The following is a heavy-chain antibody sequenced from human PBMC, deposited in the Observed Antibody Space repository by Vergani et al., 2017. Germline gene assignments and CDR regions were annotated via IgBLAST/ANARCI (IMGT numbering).Heavy chain of an antibody. Sequence: QVQLVESGGGVVQPGRSLRLSCAASGFTFSSYGMNWVRQAPGKGLEWVAVIWYDGSNKYYADSVKGRFTISRDNSKNTLYLQMNSLRAEDTAMYYCARDFSTHNWFDPWGQGTLVTVSS. D-gene: IGHD2-2*01. CDR1: GFTFSSYG. J-gene: IGHJ5*02. CDR3: ARDFSTHNWFDP. V-gene: IGHV3-33*01. CDR2: IWYDGSNK.